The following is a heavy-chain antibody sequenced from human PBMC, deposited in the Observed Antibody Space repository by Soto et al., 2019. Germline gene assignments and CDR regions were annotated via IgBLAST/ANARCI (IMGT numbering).Heavy chain of an antibody. V-gene: IGHV4-34*01. CDR2: INHSGST. CDR3: AIDRVRGDLDY. D-gene: IGHD3-16*02. J-gene: IGHJ4*02. Sequence: SETLSLTCAVYGGSFSGYYWTWIRQPPGTGLEWIGEINHSGSTNYNPSLKSRVTISVDTSKNQFSLKLTSVTAADTAVYYCAIDRVRGDLDYWGQGTLVTVSS. CDR1: GGSFSGYY.